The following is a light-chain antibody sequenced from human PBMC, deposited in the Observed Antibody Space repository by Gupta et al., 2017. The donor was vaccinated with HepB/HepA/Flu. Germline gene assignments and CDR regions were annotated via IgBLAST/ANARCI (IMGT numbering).Light chain of an antibody. CDR3: AAGDDSRSDVV. CDR1: CSSFGGNY. Sequence: SVLPQPPSASRTPGQRVTFSFSGSCSSFGGNYVYWYQQHPVTTPKLLIYRNNQRPSGVPDRCSGAKYGTTAALAISGRRDEDEADYYCAAGDDSRSDVVFGGGTKLTVI. J-gene: IGLJ2*01. V-gene: IGLV1-47*01. CDR2: RNN.